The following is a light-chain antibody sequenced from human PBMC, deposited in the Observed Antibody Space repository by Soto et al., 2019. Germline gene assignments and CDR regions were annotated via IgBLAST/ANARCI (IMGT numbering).Light chain of an antibody. Sequence: EIVLTQSPGTLSLSPGDRATLSCRASQTIRNNYLAWYQQKPGQAPRLLIYGASSRAAGSPDRFSGSGSGTDFTLTISRLEPEDFAVYFCQQYLSLPVTFGQGTK. J-gene: IGKJ2*01. CDR3: QQYLSLPVT. V-gene: IGKV3-20*01. CDR2: GAS. CDR1: QTIRNNY.